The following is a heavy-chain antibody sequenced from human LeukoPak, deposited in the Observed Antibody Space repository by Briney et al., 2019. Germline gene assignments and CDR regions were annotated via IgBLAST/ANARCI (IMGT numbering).Heavy chain of an antibody. CDR1: GFTFSSYA. CDR2: ISGSGGST. V-gene: IGHV3-23*01. D-gene: IGHD3-3*01. Sequence: PGGSLRLSCAASGFTFSSYAMSWVRQAPGKGLEWVSAISGSGGSTYYADSVKGRFTISRDNSKNTLYLQMNSLRAEDTAVYYCAKTSVRFLEWFEGTFDYWGQGTLVTVSS. J-gene: IGHJ4*02. CDR3: AKTSVRFLEWFEGTFDY.